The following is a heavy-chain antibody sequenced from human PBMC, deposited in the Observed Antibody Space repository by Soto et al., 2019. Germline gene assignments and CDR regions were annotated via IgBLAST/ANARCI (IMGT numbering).Heavy chain of an antibody. CDR3: ARVGAAYCGGDCYPLFDY. V-gene: IGHV4-59*01. J-gene: IGHJ4*02. D-gene: IGHD2-21*02. Sequence: SETLSLTCTVSGGSISSYYWSWIRQPPGKGLEWIGYIYYSGSTNYNPSLKSRVTISVDTSKNQFSLKLSSVTAADTAVYYCARVGAAYCGGDCYPLFDYWGQGTLVTVSS. CDR1: GGSISSYY. CDR2: IYYSGST.